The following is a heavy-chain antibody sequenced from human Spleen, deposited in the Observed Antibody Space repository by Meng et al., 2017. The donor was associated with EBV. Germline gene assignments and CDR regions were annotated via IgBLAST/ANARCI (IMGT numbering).Heavy chain of an antibody. CDR3: AREGPDRCLDY. V-gene: IGHV1-69*01. J-gene: IGHJ4*02. CDR2: IIPILGTG. D-gene: IGHD2-8*01. CDR1: GDTSSSYA. Sequence: GQLGGEVKKPGSSVRVSCKASGDTSSSYAVHWVRQAPGQGLEWMGGIIPILGTGNYAEKLKGRVTITADESTRTVYMDLSRLTSEDTAVYYCAREGPDRCLDYWGQGTLVTVPS.